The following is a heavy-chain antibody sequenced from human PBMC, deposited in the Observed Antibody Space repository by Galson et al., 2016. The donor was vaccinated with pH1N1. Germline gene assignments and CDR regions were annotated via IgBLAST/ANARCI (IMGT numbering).Heavy chain of an antibody. D-gene: IGHD1-14*01. CDR3: AGSPRRYHFDS. CDR1: GFAFNYYN. CDR2: ISLSSATI. J-gene: IGHJ4*02. V-gene: IGHV3-48*03. Sequence: SLRLSCAASGFAFNYYNMNWVRLAPGRGLEWVSSISLSSATIKYADSVRGRFTVSRDNAKRSMYLQINSLRVEDTAIYYCAGSPRRYHFDSWGQGILVAVSS.